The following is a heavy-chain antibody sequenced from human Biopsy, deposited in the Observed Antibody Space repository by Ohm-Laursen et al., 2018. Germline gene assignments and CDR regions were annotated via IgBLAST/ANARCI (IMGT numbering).Heavy chain of an antibody. CDR1: GDSISSYY. CDR2: VYYTGST. D-gene: IGHD3-22*01. J-gene: IGHJ2*01. V-gene: IGHV4-59*01. Sequence: SQTLSLTWTVSGDSISSYYWSWIRQPPGKGPEWIGYVYYTGSTDYNPSLQSRVTISVDTSKNHFSLRLRSVTPADTAIYYCARDRGYYSDRTVPGYFDLWGRGTLVTVSS. CDR3: ARDRGYYSDRTVPGYFDL.